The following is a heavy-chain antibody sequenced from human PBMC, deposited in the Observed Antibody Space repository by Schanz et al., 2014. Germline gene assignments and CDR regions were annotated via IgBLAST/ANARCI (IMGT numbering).Heavy chain of an antibody. CDR2: ISSSSSYI. CDR3: ARPRFDYGEVDY. V-gene: IGHV3-21*01. D-gene: IGHD4-17*01. J-gene: IGHJ4*02. Sequence: EVHLVESGGGLVKRGGSLRLSCAASGFTISSYSMNWVRQAPGKGLEWVSSISSSSSYIYYADSVKGRFTISRDNAKNSLYLQMNSLRAEDTAVYYCARPRFDYGEVDYWGQGTLVTVSS. CDR1: GFTISSYS.